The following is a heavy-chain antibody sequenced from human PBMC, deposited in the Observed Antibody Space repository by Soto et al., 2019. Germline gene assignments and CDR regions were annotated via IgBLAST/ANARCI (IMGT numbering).Heavy chain of an antibody. D-gene: IGHD5-18*01. CDR1: GFSLSTRGVG. J-gene: IGHJ4*01. V-gene: IGHV2-5*02. CDR2: IYWDDDE. Sequence: QITLKESGPPLVKPTQTLTLTCTFSGFSLSTRGVGVGWIRQPPGKALEWLALIYWDDDEGYSPSLKTRRTITKDPSKNQVVLTMTNMDPVDTYTYYCAHRPRGYTYHFDYRGHGTLVTVSS. CDR3: AHRPRGYTYHFDY.